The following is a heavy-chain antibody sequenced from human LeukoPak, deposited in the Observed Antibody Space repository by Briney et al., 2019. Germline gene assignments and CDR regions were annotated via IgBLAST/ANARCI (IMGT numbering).Heavy chain of an antibody. Sequence: SQTLSLTCTVSGGSISSGSYYWSWIRQPAGKGLEWIGYIYYSGSTNYNPSLKSRVTISVDTPKNQFSLKLSSVTAADTAVYYCARGIKRWQDAFDIWGQGTMVTVSS. V-gene: IGHV4-61*09. D-gene: IGHD2-15*01. CDR2: IYYSGST. CDR3: ARGIKRWQDAFDI. J-gene: IGHJ3*02. CDR1: GGSISSGSYY.